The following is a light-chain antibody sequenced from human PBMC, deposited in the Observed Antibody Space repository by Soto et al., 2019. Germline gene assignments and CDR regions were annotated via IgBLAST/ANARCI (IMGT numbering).Light chain of an antibody. CDR1: QRISDN. CDR2: VAS. Sequence: DIQLTQSPSSLSASVGDRVTITCRTSQRISDNLHWYQQKPGKAPNLLIYVASNLQNGVPSRFRSGGSGTEFTLTISSLQLEDFATYFCQLSSGSSFTFGPG. J-gene: IGKJ3*01. V-gene: IGKV1-39*01. CDR3: QLSSGSSFT.